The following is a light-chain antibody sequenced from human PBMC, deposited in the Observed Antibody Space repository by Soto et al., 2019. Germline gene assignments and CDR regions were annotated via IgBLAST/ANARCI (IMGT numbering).Light chain of an antibody. CDR1: SSNIGSNT. Sequence: QSVLTQPPSASGTPGQRVTISCSGSSSNIGSNTVNWYQQLPGTAPKLLIYSNNQRPSGVPDRFSGSKSGTSASLAISGLQSEDEADYYCAAWDDSLNGYKYVFGTGTKVTVL. CDR2: SNN. V-gene: IGLV1-44*01. CDR3: AAWDDSLNGYKYV. J-gene: IGLJ1*01.